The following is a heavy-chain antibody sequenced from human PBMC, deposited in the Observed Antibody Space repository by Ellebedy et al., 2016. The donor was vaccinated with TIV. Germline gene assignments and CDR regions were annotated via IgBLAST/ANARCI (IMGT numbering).Heavy chain of an antibody. J-gene: IGHJ4*02. D-gene: IGHD1-26*01. V-gene: IGHV1-18*01. CDR3: ARGELLGPVSF. CDR1: GGTFSSYA. Sequence: ASVKVSXXASGGTFSSYAISWVRQAPGQGLEWMGWISAYNGNTNYAQKLQGRVTMTTDTSTSTAYMELRSLRSDDTAVYYCARGELLGPVSFWGQGTLVTVSS. CDR2: ISAYNGNT.